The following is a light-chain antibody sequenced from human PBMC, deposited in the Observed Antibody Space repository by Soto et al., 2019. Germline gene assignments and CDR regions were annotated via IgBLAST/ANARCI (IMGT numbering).Light chain of an antibody. CDR1: STDFVSYNR. J-gene: IGLJ1*01. CDR3: SLYTSENAYV. Sequence: QSALTQPPSVSGSPGQSVTISCTGTSTDFVSYNRVSWYQQPPGTAPKLMIHEVSKRPSGVPDRFSGSKSGNTASLTISGLQAADEADYYWSLYTSENAYVFGTGTKLTVL. V-gene: IGLV2-18*01. CDR2: EVS.